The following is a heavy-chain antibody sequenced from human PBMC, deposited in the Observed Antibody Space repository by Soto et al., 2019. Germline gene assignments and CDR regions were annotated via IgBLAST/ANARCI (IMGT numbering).Heavy chain of an antibody. J-gene: IGHJ4*02. CDR2: IFRSGST. Sequence: QVQLQESGSGLVKPSQTLTLTCTVSGGSISSGDYCWNGIRQAPGKGLEWLGYIFRSGSTLLSPSIESRVNISLDRSRNQFTLKLNSVTAADTAIYYCARETSKYFDYWGEGVLVTVSS. CDR1: GGSISSGDYC. CDR3: ARETSKYFDY. V-gene: IGHV4-30-2*01.